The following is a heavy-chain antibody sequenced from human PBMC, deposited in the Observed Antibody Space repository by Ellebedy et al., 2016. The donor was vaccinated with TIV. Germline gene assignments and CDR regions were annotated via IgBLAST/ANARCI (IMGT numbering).Heavy chain of an antibody. J-gene: IGHJ4*02. CDR2: IFSAGTT. V-gene: IGHV3-53*01. CDR1: GFTVGNNY. CDR3: AARAVAAPR. Sequence: ESLKISCAVSGFTVGNNYMSWVRQAPGKRLECVSIIFSAGTTYYAESVKGRFTISRDSSKNTVYLQMSSLRVEDTAVYYCAARAVAAPRWGRGTLVTVSS. D-gene: IGHD6-19*01.